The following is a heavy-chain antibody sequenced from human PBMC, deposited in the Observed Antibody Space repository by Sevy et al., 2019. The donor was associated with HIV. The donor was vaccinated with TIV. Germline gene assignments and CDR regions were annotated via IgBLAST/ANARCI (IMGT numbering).Heavy chain of an antibody. D-gene: IGHD3-22*01. J-gene: IGHJ4*02. CDR1: GFTFSNYN. V-gene: IGHV3-21*01. CDR2: ITSSSDYI. CDR3: ARDRRTLNYYASSGYNYYFDY. Sequence: GGSLRLSCAASGFTFSNYNMNWVRQAPGKGLEWVSSITSSSDYIYDADSVKGRFTIYRDNAKNSIYLQMNSLRAEDTAVYYCARDRRTLNYYASSGYNYYFDYWGQGTLVTVSS.